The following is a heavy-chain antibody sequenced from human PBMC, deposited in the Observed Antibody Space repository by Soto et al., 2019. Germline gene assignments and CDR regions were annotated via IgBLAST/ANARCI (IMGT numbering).Heavy chain of an antibody. CDR1: GGSISSYY. D-gene: IGHD3-10*01. V-gene: IGHV4-59*01. J-gene: IGHJ6*02. CDR2: IYNNGRT. Sequence: PSETLSLTCTVSGGSISSYYWSWVRQPPGKGLEWIGYIYNNGRTSNNPSLKSRVTISVDTSKNQFSLKVISVTAADTAVYYCARDNYGSESYRYYYYGMDVWGQGTTVTVSS. CDR3: ARDNYGSESYRYYYYGMDV.